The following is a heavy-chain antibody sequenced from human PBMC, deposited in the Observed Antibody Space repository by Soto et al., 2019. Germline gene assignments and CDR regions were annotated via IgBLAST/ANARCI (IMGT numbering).Heavy chain of an antibody. CDR1: GFTFSSHW. CDR2: INSDGSST. V-gene: IGHV3-74*01. CDR3: ARDSGWYGAFDI. Sequence: GGSLRLSCAASGFTFSSHWMHWVRQAPGKGLVWVSRINSDGSSTSYADSVKGRFTISRDNAKNTLYLQMNSLRAEDTAVYYCARDSGWYGAFDIWGQGTMVTVSS. D-gene: IGHD6-19*01. J-gene: IGHJ3*02.